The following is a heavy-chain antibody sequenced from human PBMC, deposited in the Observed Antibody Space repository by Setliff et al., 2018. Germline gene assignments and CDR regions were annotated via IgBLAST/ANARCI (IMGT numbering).Heavy chain of an antibody. J-gene: IGHJ5*02. D-gene: IGHD3-3*01. V-gene: IGHV4-39*07. CDR3: AGNNAHLEWLFAWFDP. CDR1: GGSISSSRYY. Sequence: PSETLSLTCTVSGGSISSSRYYWGWIRQPPGKGLEWIGSINYSGSTYYNPSLKSRVTISVETSKNQFSLKLSSVTAADTAVYYCAGNNAHLEWLFAWFDPWGQGTLVTVSS. CDR2: INYSGST.